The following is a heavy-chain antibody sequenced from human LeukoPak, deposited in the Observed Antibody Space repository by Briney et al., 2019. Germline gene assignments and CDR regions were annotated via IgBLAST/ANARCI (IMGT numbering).Heavy chain of an antibody. Sequence: PSETLSLTCAVHGGSFSGYYWSWSRQRPGKGREWMGEINHSGSTNYNPALKSRVTISVHPSNNHFSLKLSSVAAADTAVYYCARVAFYDYVWGSYRPFDYWGQGTLVTVSS. CDR3: ARVAFYDYVWGSYRPFDY. J-gene: IGHJ4*02. CDR1: GGSFSGYY. D-gene: IGHD3-16*02. V-gene: IGHV4-34*01. CDR2: INHSGST.